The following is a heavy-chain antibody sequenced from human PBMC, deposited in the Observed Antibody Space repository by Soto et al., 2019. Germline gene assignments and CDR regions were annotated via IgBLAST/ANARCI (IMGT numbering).Heavy chain of an antibody. CDR2: ISGSGDTT. J-gene: IGHJ4*02. CDR3: AKFFVETGSNSGWPWSFHY. D-gene: IGHD6-25*01. Sequence: EVQLLESGGGRVQPGGSLRLSCAASGFTFSTYAMSGVRRAPGQGLDWVSAISGSGDTTYYADSVKGRFTISRDNSKNTLFLQMNSLRAEDAAVYYCAKFFVETGSNSGWPWSFHYWGQGTLVTVSS. CDR1: GFTFSTYA. V-gene: IGHV3-23*01.